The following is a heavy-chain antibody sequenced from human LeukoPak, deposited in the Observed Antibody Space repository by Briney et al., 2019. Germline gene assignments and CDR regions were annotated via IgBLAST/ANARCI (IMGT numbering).Heavy chain of an antibody. V-gene: IGHV7-4-1*02. CDR2: INTNTGNP. D-gene: IGHD6-6*01. CDR3: ARAGRIAARRAGGNWFDP. CDR1: GYTFTSYA. Sequence: GSVKVSCKASGYTFTSYAMNWVRQAPGQGLEWMGWINTNTGNPTYAQGFTGRFVFSLDTSVSTAYLQISSLKAEDTAVYYCARAGRIAARRAGGNWFDPWGQGTLVTVSS. J-gene: IGHJ5*02.